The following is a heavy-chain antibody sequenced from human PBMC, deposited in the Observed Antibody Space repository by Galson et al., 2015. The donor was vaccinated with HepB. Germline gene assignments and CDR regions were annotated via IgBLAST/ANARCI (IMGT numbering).Heavy chain of an antibody. Sequence: SLRLSCAASGFSFSRYSVNWVRQAPGRGLEWVSSISSSSSYIYYADSVKGRFTISRDNAKNSLYLQMNSLRAEDTAVYYCARDAGGRDPYYYYPMDVWDQGTTVTVSS. V-gene: IGHV3-21*01. CDR3: ARDAGGRDPYYYYPMDV. CDR2: ISSSSSYI. J-gene: IGHJ6*02. D-gene: IGHD3-16*01. CDR1: GFSFSRYS.